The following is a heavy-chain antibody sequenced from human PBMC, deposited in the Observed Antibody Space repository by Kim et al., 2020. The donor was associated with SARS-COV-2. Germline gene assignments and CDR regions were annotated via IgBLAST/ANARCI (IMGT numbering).Heavy chain of an antibody. J-gene: IGHJ4*02. Sequence: ASVKVSCKASGYTFTSYYMHWGRQAPGKGLKWMGIINPRGGSKSNAQKFKGKLTRTGETSPGQFSRELSSLRSEDTAVYIVAGGGIDGRRVLDSGGRGTL. V-gene: IGHV1-46*01. CDR2: INPRGGSK. D-gene: IGHD2-15*01. CDR3: AGGGIDGRRVLDS. CDR1: GYTFTSYY.